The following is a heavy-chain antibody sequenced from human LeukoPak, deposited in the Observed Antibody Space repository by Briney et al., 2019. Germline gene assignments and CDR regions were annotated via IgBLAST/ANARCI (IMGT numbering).Heavy chain of an antibody. Sequence: GGPLRLSCAASGFTFSSYWMSWVRQAPGKGLEWVANINQDGSEKYYVDSVKGRFTISRDNAKNSLYLQMNSQRAEDTAVYYCAREPMVRGVITTCFDYWGQGTLVTVSS. V-gene: IGHV3-7*03. J-gene: IGHJ4*02. D-gene: IGHD3-10*01. CDR1: GFTFSSYW. CDR3: AREPMVRGVITTCFDY. CDR2: INQDGSEK.